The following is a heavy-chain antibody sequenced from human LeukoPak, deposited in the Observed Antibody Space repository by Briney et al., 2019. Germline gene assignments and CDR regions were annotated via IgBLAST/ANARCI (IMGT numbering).Heavy chain of an antibody. D-gene: IGHD4-17*01. V-gene: IGHV4-34*01. J-gene: IGHJ4*02. CDR1: GGSFSGYY. Sequence: SETLSLTCAVYGGSFSGYYWSWIRQPPGKGLEWIGEINHSGSTNYNPSLKSRVTISVDTSKNQFSLKLSSVTAADTAVYYCARARVTTTRYYFDYWGQGTLVTVSS. CDR2: INHSGST. CDR3: ARARVTTTRYYFDY.